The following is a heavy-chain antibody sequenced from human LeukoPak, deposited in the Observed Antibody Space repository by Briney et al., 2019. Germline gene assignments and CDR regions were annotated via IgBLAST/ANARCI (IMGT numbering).Heavy chain of an antibody. CDR2: IYYSGST. CDR3: ARDLWGYGALYMDV. J-gene: IGHJ6*03. D-gene: IGHD4-17*01. V-gene: IGHV4-59*01. CDR1: GGSISSYY. Sequence: SSETLSLTCTVSGGSISSYYWSWIRQPPGKGLEWIGYIYYSGSTNYNPSLKSRVTISVDTSKNQFSLKLSSVTAADTAVYYCARDLWGYGALYMDVWGKGTTVTVSS.